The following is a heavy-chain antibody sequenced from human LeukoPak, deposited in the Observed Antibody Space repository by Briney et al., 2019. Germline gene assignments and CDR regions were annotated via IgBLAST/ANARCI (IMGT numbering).Heavy chain of an antibody. CDR2: MYYSGST. CDR1: GGSISTGGYY. Sequence: SETLSLTCTVSGGSISTGGYYWSWVRQHPGKGLEWIGYMYYSGSTYYSPSLKSRVSISVDTSKNQFSLMLTSVTAADTAVYFCARSNHFWSGFLDTWGQGTLVTVSS. V-gene: IGHV4-31*03. CDR3: ARSNHFWSGFLDT. J-gene: IGHJ4*02. D-gene: IGHD3-3*02.